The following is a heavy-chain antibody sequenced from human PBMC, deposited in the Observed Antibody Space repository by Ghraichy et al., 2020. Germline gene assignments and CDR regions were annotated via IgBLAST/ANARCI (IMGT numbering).Heavy chain of an antibody. J-gene: IGHJ3*01. CDR3: ARAPYDDDGFYDDGFDV. D-gene: IGHD3-22*01. Sequence: SETLSLTCAVSGGSISSGSFSWSWIRQPPGKGLEWIGYIYQSGATYYNPSLKSRVTILLDDSRNQFSLNLSSVTAADTAVYYCARAPYDDDGFYDDGFDVWGQGIMFTVSS. V-gene: IGHV4-30-2*01. CDR2: IYQSGAT. CDR1: GGSISSGSFS.